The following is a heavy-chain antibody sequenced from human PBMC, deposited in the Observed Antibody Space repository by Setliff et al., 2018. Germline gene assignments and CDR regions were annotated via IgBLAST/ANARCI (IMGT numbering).Heavy chain of an antibody. D-gene: IGHD5-18*01. V-gene: IGHV4-4*07. Sequence: LSLTCTVSGDSISSYYWSWIRQPAGKGLEWIGRIYTIGSPNYNPSLKSRVTMSLDTSNNLFSLNLRSVTAADTAVYYCAREGIADTSLVPYCFDYWGQGTLVTVSS. CDR2: IYTIGSP. CDR1: GDSISSYY. J-gene: IGHJ4*02. CDR3: AREGIADTSLVPYCFDY.